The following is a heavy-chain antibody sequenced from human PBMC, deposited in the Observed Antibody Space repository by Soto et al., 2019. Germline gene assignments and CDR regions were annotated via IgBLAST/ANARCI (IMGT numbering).Heavy chain of an antibody. J-gene: IGHJ6*03. D-gene: IGHD4-17*01. V-gene: IGHV3-21*01. Sequence: PGGSLRLSCAASGFTFSSYSMNWVRQAPGKGLEWVSSISSSSSYIYYADSVKGRFTISRDNAKNSLYLQMNSLRAEDTAVYYCARVCTVTTPWYYYYYMDVWGKGTKVTVSS. CDR2: ISSSSSYI. CDR3: ARVCTVTTPWYYYYYMDV. CDR1: GFTFSSYS.